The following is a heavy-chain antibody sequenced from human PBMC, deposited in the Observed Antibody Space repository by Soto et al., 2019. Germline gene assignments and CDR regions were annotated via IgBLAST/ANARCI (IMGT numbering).Heavy chain of an antibody. Sequence: SETLSLTCTVSGASVTSGSYSWSWIRQPPGKGLECIGYFYYSGSTNSNPSLKSRVTVSVDTSKNQFSLRLRSVTAADTAVYYCARGGDYGGNSHYYAMDVWGQGTTVTVSS. CDR1: GASVTSGSYS. D-gene: IGHD4-17*01. V-gene: IGHV4-61*01. CDR2: FYYSGST. CDR3: ARGGDYGGNSHYYAMDV. J-gene: IGHJ6*02.